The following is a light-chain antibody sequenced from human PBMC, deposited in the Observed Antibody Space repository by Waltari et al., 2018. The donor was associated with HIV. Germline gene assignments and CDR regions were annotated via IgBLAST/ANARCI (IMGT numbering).Light chain of an antibody. CDR3: SSYTTTSTLYV. CDR1: RSAIAVSKY. Sequence: QSTLTQPASVSGSPGQSVTISCTGIRSAIAVSKYFSWYQQHPGKAPTRLIYDVSNRPSGVSHRFSGSKSANTASLTISGLQAEDEADYYCSSYTTTSTLYVFGTGTKVTV. V-gene: IGLV2-14*03. CDR2: DVS. J-gene: IGLJ1*01.